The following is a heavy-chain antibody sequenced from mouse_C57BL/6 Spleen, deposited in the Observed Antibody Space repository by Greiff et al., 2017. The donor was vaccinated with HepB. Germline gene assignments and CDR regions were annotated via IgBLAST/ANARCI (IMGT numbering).Heavy chain of an antibody. CDR3: ARMGGTTVVARDYYAMDY. V-gene: IGHV1-64*01. CDR1: GYTFTSYW. Sequence: VQLQQPGAELVKPGASVKLSCKASGYTFTSYWMHWVKQRPGQGLEWIGMIHPNSGSTNYNEKFKSKATLTVDKSSSTAYMQLSSLTSEDSAVYYCARMGGTTVVARDYYAMDYWGQGTSVTVSS. J-gene: IGHJ4*01. D-gene: IGHD1-1*01. CDR2: IHPNSGST.